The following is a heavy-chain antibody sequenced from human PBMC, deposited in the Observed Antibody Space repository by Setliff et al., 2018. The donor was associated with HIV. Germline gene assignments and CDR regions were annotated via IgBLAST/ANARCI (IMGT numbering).Heavy chain of an antibody. Sequence: GGSLRLSCVASGFTFSRNGMSWVRQSPGKGLEWVSGISAAGGGTYYADSVKGRFTISRDNSKNTLYLQMNSLRAEDTAVYFCRVGHYTDPWGRGTRVTVSS. CDR1: GFTFSRNG. CDR3: RVGHYTDP. V-gene: IGHV3-23*01. CDR2: ISAAGGGT. J-gene: IGHJ5*02. D-gene: IGHD1-26*01.